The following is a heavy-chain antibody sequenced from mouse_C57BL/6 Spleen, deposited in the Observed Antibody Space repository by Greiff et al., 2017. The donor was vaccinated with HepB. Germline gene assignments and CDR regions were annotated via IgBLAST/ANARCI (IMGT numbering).Heavy chain of an antibody. J-gene: IGHJ4*01. CDR2: IYPSDSET. CDR1: GYTFTSYW. V-gene: IGHV1-61*01. D-gene: IGHD3-3*01. CDR3: ARGRGPYYYAMDY. Sequence: QVQLQQPGAELVRPGSSVKLSCKASGYTFTSYWMDWVKQRPGQGLEWIGNIYPSDSETHYNQKFKDKATLTVDKSSSTAYMQLSSLTSEDSAVYYCARGRGPYYYAMDYWGQGTSVTVSS.